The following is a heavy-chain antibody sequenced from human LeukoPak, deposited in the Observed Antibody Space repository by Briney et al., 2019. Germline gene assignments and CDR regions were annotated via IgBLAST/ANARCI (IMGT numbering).Heavy chain of an antibody. D-gene: IGHD2-2*01. CDR1: GRSLSGFY. J-gene: IGHJ4*02. CDR3: ARASPSLNPPVY. Sequence: PSETLSLTCTVSGRSLSGFYWSWIRQTPGKGLERIGHIYYSGSTDYNPSLKSRVTISQDTPNNQFSLKLNFVTAADTAVYYCARASPSLNPPVYWGQGTLVTVSS. CDR2: IYYSGST. V-gene: IGHV4-59*08.